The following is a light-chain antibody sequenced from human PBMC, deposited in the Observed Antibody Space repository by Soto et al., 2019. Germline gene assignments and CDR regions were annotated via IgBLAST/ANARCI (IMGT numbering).Light chain of an antibody. CDR1: QSVSSY. CDR2: DAS. CDR3: QQRSNLPPT. Sequence: EIVLTQSPATLSLSPGERATLACRASQSVSSYLAWYRQIPGQAPRLLIYDASKRATGIPDRFSGGGSGTDFTLTISSLEPVDFAVYYCQQRSNLPPTFGQGTRLENK. V-gene: IGKV3-11*01. J-gene: IGKJ5*01.